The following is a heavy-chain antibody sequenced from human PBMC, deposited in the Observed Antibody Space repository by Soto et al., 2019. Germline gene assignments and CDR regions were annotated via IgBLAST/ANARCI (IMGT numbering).Heavy chain of an antibody. Sequence: QVQLVESGGGVVQPGRSLRLSCAASGFTFSSYAMHWDRQTPDKGLQWVAVVSYHGTKTFYADSVKGRFTISRDNSKSTLFLRMNSLGPEDTAVYYCARASDHYGSGNYPQLGTDVWGQGTTVTVSS. CDR1: GFTFSSYA. J-gene: IGHJ6*02. D-gene: IGHD3-10*01. CDR2: VSYHGTKT. CDR3: ARASDHYGSGNYPQLGTDV. V-gene: IGHV3-30*04.